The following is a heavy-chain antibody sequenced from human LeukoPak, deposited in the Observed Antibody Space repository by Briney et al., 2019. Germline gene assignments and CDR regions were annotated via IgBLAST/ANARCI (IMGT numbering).Heavy chain of an antibody. J-gene: IGHJ4*02. Sequence: SQTLSLTCTVSGGSISSGSYYWSWIRQPAGKGLEWIGRIYTSGSTNYNPSLKSRVTISVDTSKNQFSLKLSSVTAADTAVYYCARVVEDYYDSSGYYYYFDYWGEGTLVTVSS. V-gene: IGHV4-61*02. CDR3: ARVVEDYYDSSGYYYYFDY. CDR1: GGSISSGSYY. CDR2: IYTSGST. D-gene: IGHD3-22*01.